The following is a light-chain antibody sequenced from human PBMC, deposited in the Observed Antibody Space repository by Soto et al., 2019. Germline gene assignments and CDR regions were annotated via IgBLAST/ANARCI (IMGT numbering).Light chain of an antibody. CDR2: RNN. V-gene: IGLV1-47*01. CDR1: SSNIESNY. CDR3: TVWGDSLRGRL. Sequence: QSALTQPPSASGTPGQRVTISCSGSSSNIESNYVYWYQQLPGTAPRLLIYRNNQRPSGVPDRFSGSKSGTSASLAISALRSEDEADYYCTVWGDSLRGRLFGGGTKVTVL. J-gene: IGLJ2*01.